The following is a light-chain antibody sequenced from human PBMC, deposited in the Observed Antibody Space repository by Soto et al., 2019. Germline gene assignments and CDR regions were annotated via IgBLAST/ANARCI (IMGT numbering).Light chain of an antibody. CDR2: DII. Sequence: QSALTQPASVSGSRGQSITISCTGTSSDIGAFTSVSWYQQHPGKAPKLIIYDIIHRPSGVSDRFSGSKSVNTASLTVSGLQPEDEANYYCSSYSRTTTLVVFGGGTKLTVL. J-gene: IGLJ2*01. CDR1: SSDIGAFTS. V-gene: IGLV2-14*03. CDR3: SSYSRTTTLVV.